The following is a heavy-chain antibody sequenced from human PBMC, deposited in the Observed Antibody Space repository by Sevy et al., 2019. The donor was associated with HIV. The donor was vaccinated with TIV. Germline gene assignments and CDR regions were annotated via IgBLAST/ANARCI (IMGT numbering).Heavy chain of an antibody. D-gene: IGHD3-22*01. J-gene: IGHJ5*02. CDR1: GYTFTSYG. Sequence: ASVKVSCKASGYTFTSYGISWVRQAPGQGLEWMGWISAYNGNTNYAQKLQGRVTMTTDTSTSTAYMELRSLRSDDTAVYYCARGARGLYYYDSSGYRNWFDPWGQGTLVTVSS. V-gene: IGHV1-18*01. CDR2: ISAYNGNT. CDR3: ARGARGLYYYDSSGYRNWFDP.